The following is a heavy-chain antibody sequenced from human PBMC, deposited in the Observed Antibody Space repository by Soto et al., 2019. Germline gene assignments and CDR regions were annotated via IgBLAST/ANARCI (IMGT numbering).Heavy chain of an antibody. J-gene: IGHJ6*02. CDR1: GFTFSSYG. CDR2: ISYDGSNK. CDR3: AKVLGSGSSYYYYGMDV. Sequence: QVQLVESGGGVVQHGRSLRLSCAASGFTFSSYGMHWVRQAPGKGLEWVAVISYDGSNKYYADSVKGRFTISRDNSKNTLYLQMNSLRAEDTAVYYCAKVLGSGSSYYYYGMDVWGQGTTVTVSS. D-gene: IGHD3-10*01. V-gene: IGHV3-30*18.